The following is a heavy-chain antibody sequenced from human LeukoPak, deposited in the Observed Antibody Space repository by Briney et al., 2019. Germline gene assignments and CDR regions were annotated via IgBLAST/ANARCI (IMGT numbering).Heavy chain of an antibody. D-gene: IGHD3-22*01. CDR3: ARDAMIVVVSPPDY. J-gene: IGHJ4*02. V-gene: IGHV3-30*19. CDR2: ISYDGSNE. CDR1: GFTFGSYG. Sequence: GGSLRLTCAASGFTFGSYGMHRVRQAPGKGLEWVAVISYDGSNEYYADSVKGRFTISRDNSKNTLYLQMNSLRAEDTAVYYCARDAMIVVVSPPDYWGQGTLVTVSS.